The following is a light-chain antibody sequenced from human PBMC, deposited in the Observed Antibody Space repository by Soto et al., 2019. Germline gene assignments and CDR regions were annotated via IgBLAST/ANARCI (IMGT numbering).Light chain of an antibody. CDR3: QQFNSYPLT. V-gene: IGKV1-9*01. J-gene: IGKJ4*01. CDR2: AAS. CDR1: QGISRY. Sequence: IQLTQSPSSLSASVGDRVTITCRASQGISRYLAWYQQKPGKAHKLLIYAASTSQSGVPARFSGSGSGTDFTLTISSLQPEDSATYCCQQFNSYPLTFGGGTKVDIK.